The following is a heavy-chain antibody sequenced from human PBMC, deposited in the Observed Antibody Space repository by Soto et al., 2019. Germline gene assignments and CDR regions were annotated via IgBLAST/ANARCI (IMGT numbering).Heavy chain of an antibody. CDR2: FDPEDGET. J-gene: IGHJ5*02. V-gene: IGHV1-24*01. D-gene: IGHD4-17*01. CDR3: AKDYGDYVGLDP. Sequence: GASVKVSCKVSGYTLTELSMHWVRQAPGKGLEWMGGFDPEDGETIYAQKFQGRVTMTEDTSTDTAYMELSSLRSEDTAVYYCAKDYGDYVGLDPWGQGTMVTVYS. CDR1: GYTLTELS.